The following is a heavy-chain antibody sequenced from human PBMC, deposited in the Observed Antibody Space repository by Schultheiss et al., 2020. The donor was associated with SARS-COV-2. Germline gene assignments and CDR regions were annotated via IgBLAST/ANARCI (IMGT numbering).Heavy chain of an antibody. CDR2: IYYSGST. J-gene: IGHJ1*01. V-gene: IGHV4-59*06. Sequence: SETLSLTCSVSGDSINNYYWTWIRQHPGKGLEWIGYIYYSGSTYYNPSLKSRVTISVDTSKNQFSLKMSSVTAADTAVYYCASSPSSGYYRLYFQHWGQGTLVTVSS. D-gene: IGHD3-22*01. CDR1: GDSINNYY. CDR3: ASSPSSGYYRLYFQH.